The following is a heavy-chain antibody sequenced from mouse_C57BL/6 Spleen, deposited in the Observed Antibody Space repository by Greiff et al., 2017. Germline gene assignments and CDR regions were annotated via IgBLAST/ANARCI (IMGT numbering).Heavy chain of an antibody. D-gene: IGHD2-4*01. CDR3: ARLYYDYDAFDY. J-gene: IGHJ2*01. V-gene: IGHV1-18*01. Sequence: EVQLQQSGPELVKPGASVKIPCKASGYTFTDYNMDWVKQSHGKSLEWIGDINPNNGGTIYNQKFKGKATLTVDKSSSTAYMELRSLTSEDTAVYYCARLYYDYDAFDYWGQGTTLTVSS. CDR1: GYTFTDYN. CDR2: INPNNGGT.